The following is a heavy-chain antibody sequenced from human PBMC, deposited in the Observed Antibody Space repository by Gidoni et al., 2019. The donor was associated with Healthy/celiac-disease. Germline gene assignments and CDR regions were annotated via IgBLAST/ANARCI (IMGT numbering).Heavy chain of an antibody. D-gene: IGHD3-22*01. J-gene: IGHJ4*02. CDR1: GGYISSYY. V-gene: IGHV4-4*07. Sequence: QLQESGPGLVKPSETLSLTCTVSGGYISSYYWSWLRQPAGKGLEWIGRIYTSGSTNYNPSLKSRVTMSVDTSKNQFSLKLSSVTAADTAVYYCARGVPPTRDSSAPYWGQGTLVTVSS. CDR3: ARGVPPTRDSSAPY. CDR2: IYTSGST.